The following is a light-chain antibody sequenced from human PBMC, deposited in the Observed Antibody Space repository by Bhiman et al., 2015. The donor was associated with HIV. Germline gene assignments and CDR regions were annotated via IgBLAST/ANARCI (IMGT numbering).Light chain of an antibody. CDR1: SSDVGGYNY. V-gene: IGLV2-11*01. CDR2: DVS. CDR3: SSLTSSITYV. Sequence: TGSGSPGQSVTISCTGTSSDVGGYNYVSWYQQHPGKAPKLMIYDVSKRPSGVPDRFSGSKSGNTASLTISGLQAEDEADYYCSSLTSSITYVFGTGTNVTVL. J-gene: IGLJ1*01.